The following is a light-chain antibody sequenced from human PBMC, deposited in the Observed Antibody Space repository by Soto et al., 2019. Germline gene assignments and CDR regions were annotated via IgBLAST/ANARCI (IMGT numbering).Light chain of an antibody. Sequence: QSVLTQPPSVSAAPGQKVTISCSGRSSNIGNNYVSWYQQLPGTAPKLLIYDNTKRPSGIPARFSGSRSGTSATLGITGLQTGDEADYYCGTWDSSLSAYVFGVGTKVTVL. V-gene: IGLV1-51*01. CDR2: DNT. J-gene: IGLJ1*01. CDR3: GTWDSSLSAYV. CDR1: SSNIGNNY.